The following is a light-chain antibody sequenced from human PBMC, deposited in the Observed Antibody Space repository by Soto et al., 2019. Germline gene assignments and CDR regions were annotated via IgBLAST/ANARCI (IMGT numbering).Light chain of an antibody. CDR2: SHN. V-gene: IGLV1-44*01. Sequence: QSVLTQPPSASGTPGQRVTISCSGSSSNIGSNTVNWYQQLPGTAPKLLIYSHNQRPSGVPDRFSGSKSGTSASLAISGLQSEDEADYYCAAWDDSLNDYVFGTGTKVTVL. J-gene: IGLJ1*01. CDR3: AAWDDSLNDYV. CDR1: SSNIGSNT.